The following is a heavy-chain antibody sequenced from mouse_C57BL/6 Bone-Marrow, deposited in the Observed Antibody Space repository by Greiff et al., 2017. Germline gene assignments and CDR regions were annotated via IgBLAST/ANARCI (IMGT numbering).Heavy chain of an antibody. Sequence: EVMLVESEGGLVQPGSSMKLSCTASGFTFSDYYMAWVRQVPEKGLEWVANINYDGSSTYYRDSLESRFIISRDNAKNILYLQMSSLKSEDTATYYCAILRRYYYAMDYWGQGTSVTVSS. CDR1: GFTFSDYY. V-gene: IGHV5-16*01. D-gene: IGHD2-4*01. CDR3: AILRRYYYAMDY. CDR2: INYDGSST. J-gene: IGHJ4*01.